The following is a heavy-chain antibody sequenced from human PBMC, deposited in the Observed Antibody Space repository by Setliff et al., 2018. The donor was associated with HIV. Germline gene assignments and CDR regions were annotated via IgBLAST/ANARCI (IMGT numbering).Heavy chain of an antibody. CDR1: GDSITNDDYY. V-gene: IGHV4-39*01. Sequence: PSETLSLTCTVSGDSITNDDYYWGWIRQPPGKGLEWIAIIHYNGRTYYDPPLKSRVTIFVDTSKTQFYLKLRSVTASDTAVYYCARYTSKLDWFDPWGQGTLVTVSS. CDR2: IHYNGRT. J-gene: IGHJ5*02. D-gene: IGHD2-2*02. CDR3: ARYTSKLDWFDP.